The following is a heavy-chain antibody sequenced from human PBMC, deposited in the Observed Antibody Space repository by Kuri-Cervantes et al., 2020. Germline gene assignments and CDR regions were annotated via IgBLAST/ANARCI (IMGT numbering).Heavy chain of an antibody. Sequence: GESLKISCAASGFTFDDYAMHWVRQAPGKGLEWVSAISGSGGSTYYADSVKGRFTISRDNSKNTLYLQMNSLRAEDTAVYYCAKDSLPRIAAAGTDGMDVWGQGTTVTVSS. V-gene: IGHV3-23*01. J-gene: IGHJ6*02. CDR1: GFTFDDYA. CDR2: ISGSGGST. CDR3: AKDSLPRIAAAGTDGMDV. D-gene: IGHD6-13*01.